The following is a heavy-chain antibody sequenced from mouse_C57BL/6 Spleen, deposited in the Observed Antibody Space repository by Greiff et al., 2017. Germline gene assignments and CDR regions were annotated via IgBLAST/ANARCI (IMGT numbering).Heavy chain of an antibody. V-gene: IGHV5-4*03. CDR1: GFTFSSYA. J-gene: IGHJ3*01. Sequence: EVKVEESGGGLVKPGGSLKLSCAASGFTFSSYAMSWVRQTPEKRLEWVATISDGGSYTYYPDNVKGRFTISRDNAKNNLYLQMSHLKSEDTAMYYCARGITTVVAPFAYWGQGTLVTVSA. CDR3: ARGITTVVAPFAY. D-gene: IGHD1-1*01. CDR2: ISDGGSYT.